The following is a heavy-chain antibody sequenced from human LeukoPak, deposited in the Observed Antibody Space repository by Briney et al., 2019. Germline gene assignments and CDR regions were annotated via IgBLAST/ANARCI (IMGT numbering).Heavy chain of an antibody. V-gene: IGHV3-48*01. D-gene: IGHD6-19*01. J-gene: IGHJ4*02. Sequence: GGSLRLSCAASGFTFSSYSMNWGRQAPGEGLEWGSYISSRSATIYYADSVKGRFTISRDNAKTSLYLQMNSLSAEDTAVYYCARGSYSSGWYLDYWGQATLVTVSS. CDR3: ARGSYSSGWYLDY. CDR1: GFTFSSYS. CDR2: ISSRSATI.